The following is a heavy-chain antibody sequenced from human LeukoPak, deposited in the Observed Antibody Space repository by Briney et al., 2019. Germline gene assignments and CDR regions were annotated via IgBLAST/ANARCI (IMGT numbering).Heavy chain of an antibody. V-gene: IGHV1-18*01. CDR3: ARDLGGVPFDY. CDR2: ISAYNGNT. Sequence: ASVNVSCKASGYTFINYGISWVRQAPGQGLEWMGWISAYNGNTNYAQQLQDRVTMTTDTSTSTAYMELRSLRSDDTAVYYCARDLGGVPFDYWGQGTLVTVSS. D-gene: IGHD2-8*02. CDR1: GYTFINYG. J-gene: IGHJ4*02.